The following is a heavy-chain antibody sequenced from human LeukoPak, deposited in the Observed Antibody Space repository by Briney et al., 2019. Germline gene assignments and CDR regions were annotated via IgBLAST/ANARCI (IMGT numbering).Heavy chain of an antibody. CDR2: ISSSSSTI. CDR3: AKVRENVLRFLEWLFDY. V-gene: IGHV3-48*01. J-gene: IGHJ4*02. CDR1: GFTFSSYS. D-gene: IGHD3-3*01. Sequence: GGSLRLSCAASGFTFSSYSMNWVRQAPGKGLEWVSYISSSSSTIHYADSVKGRFTISRDNAKNSLYLQMNSLRAEDTAVYYCAKVRENVLRFLEWLFDYWGQGTLVTVSS.